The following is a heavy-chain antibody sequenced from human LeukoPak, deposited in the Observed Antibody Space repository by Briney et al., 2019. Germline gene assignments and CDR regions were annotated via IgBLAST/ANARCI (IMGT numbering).Heavy chain of an antibody. V-gene: IGHV1-18*01. CDR1: GYTFTSYG. CDR3: ARCSGGSCYLPFYY. D-gene: IGHD2-15*01. Sequence: GASVKVSCKASGYTFTSYGISWVRQAPGQGLEWMGWISADNGNTKYSQQKLQGRVTMTTDTSTSTAYMELRSLRSDDTAAYYCARCSGGSCYLPFYYWGQGTLVTVSS. J-gene: IGHJ4*02. CDR2: ISADNGNT.